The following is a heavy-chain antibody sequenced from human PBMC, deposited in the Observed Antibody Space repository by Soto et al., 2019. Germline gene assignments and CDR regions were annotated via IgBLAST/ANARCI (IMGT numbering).Heavy chain of an antibody. D-gene: IGHD3-3*01. CDR3: ARDKDDFWSGYSNDGFDP. Sequence: ASVKVSCKASGYTFTSYGISWVRQAPGQGLEWMGWISAYNGNTNYAQKLQGRVTMTTDTSTSTAYMELRSLRSDGTAVYYCARDKDDFWSGYSNDGFDPWGQGTLVTVSS. J-gene: IGHJ5*02. CDR2: ISAYNGNT. V-gene: IGHV1-18*01. CDR1: GYTFTSYG.